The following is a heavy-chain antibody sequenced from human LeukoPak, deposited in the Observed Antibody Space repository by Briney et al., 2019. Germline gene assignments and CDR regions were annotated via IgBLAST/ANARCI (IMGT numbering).Heavy chain of an antibody. D-gene: IGHD5-24*01. CDR3: ARVGVEMATISYFDY. CDR2: ISYDGSNK. CDR1: GFTFSSYA. V-gene: IGHV3-30*04. J-gene: IGHJ4*02. Sequence: GGSLRLSCAASGFTFSSYAMHWVRQAPGKGLEWVAVISYDGSNKYYADSVKGRFTISRDNSKNTLYLQMNSLRAEDTAVYYCARVGVEMATISYFDYWGQGTLVTVSS.